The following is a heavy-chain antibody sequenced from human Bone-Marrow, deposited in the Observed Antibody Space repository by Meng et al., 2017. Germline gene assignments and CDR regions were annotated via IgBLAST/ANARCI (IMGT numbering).Heavy chain of an antibody. J-gene: IGHJ4*02. CDR1: GFIFSSDW. D-gene: IGHD3-16*02. Sequence: GESLKISCAASGFIFSSDWMSWVRQAPGKGLECVASINEDGSDKYYVDSLKGRLAISRDDAKISVYLQMNSLRAEDTAVYYCARDTGYITDWGQGTLVTVSS. CDR3: ARDTGYITD. CDR2: INEDGSDK. V-gene: IGHV3-7*01.